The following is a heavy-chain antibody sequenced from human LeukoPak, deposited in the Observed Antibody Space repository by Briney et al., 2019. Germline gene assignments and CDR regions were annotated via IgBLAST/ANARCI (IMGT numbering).Heavy chain of an antibody. D-gene: IGHD4-23*01. V-gene: IGHV3-74*01. J-gene: IGHJ5*01. CDR2: INSDGSGT. CDR3: ARTEGTVAYDS. CDR1: GFTFSNYW. Sequence: GGSLRLSCAASGFTFSNYWMHWIRQAPGKGLVWVSRINSDGSGTTYADSVRGRFTISRDNAKNTLYLQVNSLRAEDTAVYYCARTEGTVAYDSWGQGTLVTVSS.